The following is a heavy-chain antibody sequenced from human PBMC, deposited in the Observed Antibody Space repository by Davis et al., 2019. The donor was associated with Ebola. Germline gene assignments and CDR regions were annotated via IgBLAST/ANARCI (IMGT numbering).Heavy chain of an antibody. CDR2: INHSGRT. J-gene: IGHJ4*02. D-gene: IGHD3-16*02. Sequence: PSETLSLTCAVYGGSFSGYSWSWIRQPPGKGLEWIGEINHSGRTNYNPSLKSRVTISLDTSKNQFFLILSSVTAADTAVYYCARGGSYRPYYFDYWGQGTLVTVS. V-gene: IGHV4-34*01. CDR1: GGSFSGYS. CDR3: ARGGSYRPYYFDY.